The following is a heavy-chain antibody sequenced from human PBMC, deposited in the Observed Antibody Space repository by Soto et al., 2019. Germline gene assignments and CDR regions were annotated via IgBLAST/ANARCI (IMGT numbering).Heavy chain of an antibody. CDR2: IIPIFGTA. J-gene: IGHJ6*02. V-gene: IGHV1-69*13. Sequence: SGKVSGKASGGTFSSYAISWVRQAPGQGLEWMGGIIPIFGTANYAQKFQGRVTITADESTSTAYMELSSLRSEDTAVYYCAHGVVYGDYPGTNYYGMDVWGQGSTVTVSS. CDR3: AHGVVYGDYPGTNYYGMDV. D-gene: IGHD4-17*01. CDR1: GGTFSSYA.